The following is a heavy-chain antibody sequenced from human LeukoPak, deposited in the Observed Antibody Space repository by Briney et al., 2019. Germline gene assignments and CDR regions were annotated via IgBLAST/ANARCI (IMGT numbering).Heavy chain of an antibody. CDR1: GGSISSYY. CDR2: IYYSGST. D-gene: IGHD2-15*01. CDR3: ARAGILYANWFDP. Sequence: PSETLSLTCTVSGGSISSYYWSWIRQPPGKGLEWIGYIYYSGSTNYNPSLKSRVTISVDTPKNQFSLKLSSVTAADTAVYYCARAGILYANWFDPWGQGTLVTVSS. J-gene: IGHJ5*02. V-gene: IGHV4-59*01.